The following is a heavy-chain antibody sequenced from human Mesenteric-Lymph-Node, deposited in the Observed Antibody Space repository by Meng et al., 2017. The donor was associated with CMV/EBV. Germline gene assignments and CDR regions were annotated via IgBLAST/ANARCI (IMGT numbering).Heavy chain of an antibody. D-gene: IGHD2-2*01. CDR3: ARSFSPAVVPAATLYYYYYGMDV. V-gene: IGHV1-2*02. Sequence: ASVKVSCKASGYTFTGYYMHWVRQAPGQGLEWMGWINPNSGGTNYAQKFQGRITMTRDTSISTAYMELSRLRSDDTAVYYCARSFSPAVVPAATLYYYYYGMDVWGQGTTVTVSS. J-gene: IGHJ6*02. CDR1: GYTFTGYY. CDR2: INPNSGGT.